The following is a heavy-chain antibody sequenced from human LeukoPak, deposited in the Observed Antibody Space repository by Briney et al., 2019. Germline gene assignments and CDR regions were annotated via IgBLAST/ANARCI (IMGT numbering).Heavy chain of an antibody. J-gene: IGHJ4*02. V-gene: IGHV3-23*01. D-gene: IGHD3-10*01. CDR3: ANGPRITMVPWGD. Sequence: PGGSLRLSCTASGFTFNSYPMNWVRQAPGKGLEWVSSISYNGGKTYYADAVKGRFTISRNNSNNTLYLTMSRLIAEDTAVYYCANGPRITMVPWGDWGQGTLVTVSS. CDR1: GFTFNSYP. CDR2: ISYNGGKT.